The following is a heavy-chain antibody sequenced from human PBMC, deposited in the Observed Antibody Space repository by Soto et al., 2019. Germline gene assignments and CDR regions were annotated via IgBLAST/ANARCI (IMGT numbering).Heavy chain of an antibody. V-gene: IGHV5-51*01. Sequence: PGESLKISCNGSGYSFISYWIGWVRQMPGKGLEWMGIIYPGDSDTRYSPSFQGQVTISDDKSIGTAYLQWSSLKASDTAVYYCARRSGSYPSYCLDVWGQGTTVTVSS. D-gene: IGHD1-26*01. CDR1: GYSFISYW. CDR3: ARRSGSYPSYCLDV. J-gene: IGHJ6*02. CDR2: IYPGDSDT.